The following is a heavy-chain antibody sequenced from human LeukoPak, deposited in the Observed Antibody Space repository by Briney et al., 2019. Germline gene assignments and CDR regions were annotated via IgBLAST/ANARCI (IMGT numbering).Heavy chain of an antibody. V-gene: IGHV3-74*01. CDR1: GFALSSYW. D-gene: IGHD3-22*01. CDR3: ARDPDLSGYSFFDS. CDR2: ISGDGSRT. J-gene: IGHJ4*02. Sequence: GGSLRLSCAASGFALSSYWMHWVRQAPGKGPVWVSRISGDGSRTAYADSVKGRFTISRDNAKNTLDLQMNSLRAEDTAVYYCARDPDLSGYSFFDSWGQGTLVTVSS.